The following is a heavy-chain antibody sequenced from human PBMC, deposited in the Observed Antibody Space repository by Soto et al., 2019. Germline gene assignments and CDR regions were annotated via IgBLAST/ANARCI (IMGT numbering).Heavy chain of an antibody. V-gene: IGHV1-69*12. Sequence: QVQLVQSGAEVKKPGSSVKVSCKASGFTFSSYAISWVRQAPGQGLEWVGGIIPIFGTADYAQQFQGRVTITEDESTSTAYRERRSLGFEDTGVYFCARDGGVYAHSPFDYWGQGTLVTVSS. CDR2: IIPIFGTA. CDR3: ARDGGVYAHSPFDY. J-gene: IGHJ4*02. D-gene: IGHD6-13*01. CDR1: GFTFSSYA.